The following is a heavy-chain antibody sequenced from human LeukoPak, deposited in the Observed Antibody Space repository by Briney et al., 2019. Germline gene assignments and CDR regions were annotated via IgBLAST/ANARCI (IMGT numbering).Heavy chain of an antibody. J-gene: IGHJ4*02. CDR3: ARDKYYYDSSGYYIDY. V-gene: IGHV4-61*02. CDR2: IYTSGST. Sequence: PSQTLSLTCTVSGGSISSGSYYWSWIRQPAGKGLEWIGRIYTSGSTNYNPSLTSRVPISVDTSKNQFSLKLSSVTAADTAVYYCARDKYYYDSSGYYIDYWGQGTLVTVSS. D-gene: IGHD3-22*01. CDR1: GGSISSGSYY.